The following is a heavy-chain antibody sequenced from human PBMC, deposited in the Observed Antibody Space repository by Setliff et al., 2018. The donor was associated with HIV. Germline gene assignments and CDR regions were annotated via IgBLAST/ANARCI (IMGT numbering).Heavy chain of an antibody. CDR2: IQHSGRI. D-gene: IGHD6-19*01. V-gene: IGHV4-34*01. J-gene: IGHJ6*02. CDR1: GGSFSGYC. Sequence: SETLSLTCAVYGGSFSGYCWSWIRQPPGKGLEWIGEIQHSGRINYNPSLRSRVTISVDTSKNQFSLKLSSVTAADTAVYYCARRPAGAVAGGYGMDVWGQGTTVTVSS. CDR3: ARRPAGAVAGGYGMDV.